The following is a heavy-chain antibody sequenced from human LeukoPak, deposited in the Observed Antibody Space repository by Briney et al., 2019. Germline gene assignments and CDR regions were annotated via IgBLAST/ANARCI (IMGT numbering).Heavy chain of an antibody. CDR3: ARAQAYSGRIFDF. Sequence: SQTLSLTCDISGDSVSSNSAAWNWIRQSPSRGLEWLGRTYYRSKWYNEYAVSVKSRITINPDTSRNQFSLQLNSVTPEDTALYYCARAQAYSGRIFDFWGQGTLVTVSP. CDR2: TYYRSKWYN. V-gene: IGHV6-1*01. D-gene: IGHD1-26*01. CDR1: GDSVSSNSAA. J-gene: IGHJ4*02.